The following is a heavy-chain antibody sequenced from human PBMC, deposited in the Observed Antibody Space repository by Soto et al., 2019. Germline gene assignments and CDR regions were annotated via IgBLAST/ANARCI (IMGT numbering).Heavy chain of an antibody. V-gene: IGHV4-39*01. CDR1: GGSISSSSYY. D-gene: IGHD4-17*01. CDR3: AHQRNYGDDAWAFDI. Sequence: QLQLQESGPGLVKPSETLSLTCTVSGGSISSSSYYWGWIRQPPGKGLEWIGSIYYSGSTYYNPSLKSRVTIPVDTSKNQFSLKLSSVTAADTAVYYCAHQRNYGDDAWAFDIWGQGTMVTVSS. J-gene: IGHJ3*02. CDR2: IYYSGST.